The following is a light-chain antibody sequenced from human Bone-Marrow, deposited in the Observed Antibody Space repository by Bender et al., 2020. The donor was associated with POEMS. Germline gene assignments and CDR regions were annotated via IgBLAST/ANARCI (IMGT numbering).Light chain of an antibody. J-gene: IGLJ3*02. V-gene: IGLV2-11*01. CDR2: DVN. Sequence: QSALTQPRSVSGSPGQSVTISCTGSNSDVGAYNFVSWYQQHPGKAPKLIIYDVNERPSGVPDRFSGSKSGNTASLTISGLQAEDEADYYCCSYAGYCRVFGGGTKLTVL. CDR1: NSDVGAYNF. CDR3: CSYAGYCRV.